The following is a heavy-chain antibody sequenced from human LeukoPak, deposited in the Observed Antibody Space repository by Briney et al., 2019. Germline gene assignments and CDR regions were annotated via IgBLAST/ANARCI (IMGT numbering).Heavy chain of an antibody. D-gene: IGHD6-13*01. J-gene: IGHJ5*02. Sequence: GGSLRLSCAASGFTVSDNYMSWVRQAPGKGLEWVSVMYSRGDTYYANSVKSRFTFSRDISKNTLYLQMNGLRVEDTAMYYCARDAPQVPAAGVLASWGQGTLVIVSS. CDR2: MYSRGDT. CDR1: GFTVSDNY. CDR3: ARDAPQVPAAGVLAS. V-gene: IGHV3-53*01.